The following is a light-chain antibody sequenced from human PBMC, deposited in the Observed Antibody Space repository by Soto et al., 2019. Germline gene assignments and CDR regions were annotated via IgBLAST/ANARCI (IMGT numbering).Light chain of an antibody. J-gene: IGLJ3*02. CDR2: EVS. V-gene: IGLV2-8*01. Sequence: QSALTQPPSASGSPGQSVTISCTGTSSDVGGYNYVSWYRQHPGKAPKLMIYEVSKRPSGVPDRFSGSKSGNTASLTVSGLQAEDEADYYCSSYAGSNHNWVFGGGTKLTVL. CDR1: SSDVGGYNY. CDR3: SSYAGSNHNWV.